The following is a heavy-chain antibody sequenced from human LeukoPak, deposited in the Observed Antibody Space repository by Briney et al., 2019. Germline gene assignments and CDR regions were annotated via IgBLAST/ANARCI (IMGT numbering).Heavy chain of an antibody. J-gene: IGHJ4*02. V-gene: IGHV4-39*07. CDR2: IYYSGST. Sequence: SETLSLTCTVSGGSISSSSYYWGWIRQPPGKGLEWIGSIYYSGSTYYNPSLKSRVTISVDTSKNQFSLKLSSVTAADTAVYYCARYLGGCSYGGIDYWGQGTLVTVSS. D-gene: IGHD5-18*01. CDR3: ARYLGGCSYGGIDY. CDR1: GGSISSSSYY.